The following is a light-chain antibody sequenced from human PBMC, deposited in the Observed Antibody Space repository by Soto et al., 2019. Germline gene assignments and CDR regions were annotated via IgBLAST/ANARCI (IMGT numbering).Light chain of an antibody. Sequence: EIVLTQSPGTLSLSPGERATLSCRASQSVSSNLAWYQQKPGQAPRLLIYGASTRATGIPARFSGSGSGTDFTLTISSLQPEDVATYYCQKYNSAPWRFGQGTKVDIK. J-gene: IGKJ1*01. CDR2: GAS. CDR3: QKYNSAPWR. CDR1: QSVSSN. V-gene: IGKV3-15*01.